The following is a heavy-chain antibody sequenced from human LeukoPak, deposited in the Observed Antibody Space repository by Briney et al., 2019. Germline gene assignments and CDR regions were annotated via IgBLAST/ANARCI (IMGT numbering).Heavy chain of an antibody. Sequence: GGSLRLSCAASGFTFSSYSMSWVRQAPGKGREWVSYISSSSITIYYADSVKCRFTISRDNAKNSLYLQMNSLRAEDTAVYYCARVGKDTAIFGGYYFDYWGQGTLVTVSS. CDR2: ISSSSITI. J-gene: IGHJ4*02. CDR1: GFTFSSYS. V-gene: IGHV3-48*01. CDR3: ARVGKDTAIFGGYYFDY. D-gene: IGHD5-18*01.